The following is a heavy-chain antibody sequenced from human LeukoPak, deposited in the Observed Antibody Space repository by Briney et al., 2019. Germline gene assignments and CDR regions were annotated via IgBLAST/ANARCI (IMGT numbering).Heavy chain of an antibody. J-gene: IGHJ4*02. CDR1: GYTLTEVS. Sequence: GASVKVSCKVSGYTLTEVSMHWVRQAPGKGLEWLGGFDPEPGEIIYAQKFQGRVTMTEDTSTDTAYMEVTSLRSEDTAVYYCAMVTRDILTGSTGAIDYWGQGTLVTVSS. CDR3: AMVTRDILTGSTGAIDY. V-gene: IGHV1-24*01. CDR2: FDPEPGEI. D-gene: IGHD3-9*01.